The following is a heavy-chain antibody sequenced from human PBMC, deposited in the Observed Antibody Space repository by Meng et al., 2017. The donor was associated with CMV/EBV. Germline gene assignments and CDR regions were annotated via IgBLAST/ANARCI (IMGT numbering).Heavy chain of an antibody. J-gene: IGHJ5*02. V-gene: IGHV3-74*01. D-gene: IGHD1-14*01. CDR3: AREISHSGINWFDL. Sequence: GESLKISCAASGFTFSSYWMHWVRQAPGKGLVWVSRINSDGSSTSYADSVKGRFTISRDNAKNTLYLQMNSLRAEDTAVYYCAREISHSGINWFDLWGQGTLVTVSS. CDR2: INSDGSST. CDR1: GFTFSSYW.